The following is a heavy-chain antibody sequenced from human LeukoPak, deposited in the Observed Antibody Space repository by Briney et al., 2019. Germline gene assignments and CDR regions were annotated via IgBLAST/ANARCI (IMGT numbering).Heavy chain of an antibody. D-gene: IGHD1-26*01. J-gene: IGHJ4*02. Sequence: ASVKVSCKASGYTFTSYYMHWVRQAPGQGLEWMGIINPSGGSTSYAQKFQGRVTMTRDTSTSTVYMELSSLRSEDTAVYYCARAPLAGGVGAYNFDYWGQGTLVTVSS. CDR1: GYTFTSYY. CDR3: ARAPLAGGVGAYNFDY. CDR2: INPSGGST. V-gene: IGHV1-46*01.